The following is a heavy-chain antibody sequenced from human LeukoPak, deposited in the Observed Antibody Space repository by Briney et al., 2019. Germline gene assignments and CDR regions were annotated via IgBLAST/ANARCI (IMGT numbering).Heavy chain of an antibody. CDR2: IYYSGST. Sequence: PSETLSLTCTVSGGSISSGGYYWSWIRQHPGKGLEWIGYIYYSGSTYYNPSLKSRVTISVDTSKNQFSLKLSSMTAADTAVYYCARDSFDWAGMDVWGQGTTVTVSS. CDR1: GGSISSGGYY. J-gene: IGHJ6*02. CDR3: ARDSFDWAGMDV. D-gene: IGHD3-9*01. V-gene: IGHV4-31*03.